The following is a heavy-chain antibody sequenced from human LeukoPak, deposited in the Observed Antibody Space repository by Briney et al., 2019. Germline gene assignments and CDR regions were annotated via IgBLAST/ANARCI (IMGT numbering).Heavy chain of an antibody. CDR3: ARDLFGVVNWFDR. Sequence: PGGSLTLSCAASGLTFSSYWVSWVRQATGKGLEWVANINQDGSEKSYVDSVKGRFTISRDNAKNSLYLQMKSRRAEDTAVYYCARDLFGVVNWFDRWGQGTLVTVSS. J-gene: IGHJ5*02. D-gene: IGHD3-3*01. CDR2: INQDGSEK. V-gene: IGHV3-7*01. CDR1: GLTFSSYW.